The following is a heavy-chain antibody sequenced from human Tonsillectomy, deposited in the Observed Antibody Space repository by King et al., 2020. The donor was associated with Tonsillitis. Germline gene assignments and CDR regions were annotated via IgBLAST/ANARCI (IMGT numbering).Heavy chain of an antibody. V-gene: IGHV1-2*02. J-gene: IGHJ2*01. CDR3: ARDWAGVDL. CDR2: INPNGGGT. D-gene: IGHD3-10*01. Sequence: QLVQSGAEVKKPGASVKVSCKASGDTFTGYYMHWVRQAPGQGLEWMGWINPNGGGTKYAQKFQGRVTMTRDTSISTAYMELSRLGSDDTAVYYCARDWAGVDLWGRGTLVTVSS. CDR1: GDTFTGYY.